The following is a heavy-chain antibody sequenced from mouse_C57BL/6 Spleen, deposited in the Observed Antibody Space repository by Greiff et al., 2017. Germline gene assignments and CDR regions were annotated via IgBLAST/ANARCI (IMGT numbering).Heavy chain of an antibody. CDR2: IDPEDGET. CDR1: GFNIKDYY. V-gene: IGHV14-2*01. CDR3: ARPYGNYLYYFDY. Sequence: EVKLVESGAELVKPGASVKLSCTASGFNIKDYYMHWVKQRTEQGLEWIGRIDPEDGETKYAPKFQGKATIPADTSSNTAYLQLSSLTSEDTAVYYCARPYGNYLYYFDYWGQGTTLTVSS. J-gene: IGHJ2*01. D-gene: IGHD2-1*01.